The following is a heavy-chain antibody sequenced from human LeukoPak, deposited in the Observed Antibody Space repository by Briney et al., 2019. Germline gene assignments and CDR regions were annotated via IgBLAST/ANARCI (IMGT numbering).Heavy chain of an antibody. CDR3: ARGFGFGDPRTNWFDP. CDR1: GYSFTSYW. D-gene: IGHD3-10*01. CDR2: IYPGDSDT. Sequence: GESLKISCKGSGYSFTSYWIGWVRQMPGKGLEWMGIIYPGDSDTRYSPSFQGQVTISADKSISTAYLQWSSLKASDTAMYYCARGFGFGDPRTNWFDPWGQGTLVTVSS. J-gene: IGHJ5*02. V-gene: IGHV5-51*01.